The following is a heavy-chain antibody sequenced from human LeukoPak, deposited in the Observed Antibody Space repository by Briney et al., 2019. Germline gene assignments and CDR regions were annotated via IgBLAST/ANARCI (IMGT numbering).Heavy chain of an antibody. D-gene: IGHD3-22*01. CDR1: GGTFSSYA. Sequence: SVKVSCKASGGTFSSYAISRVRQAPGQGLEWMGGIIPIFGTANYAQKFQGRVTITADESTSTAYMELSSLRSEDTAVYYCARGSDSSGYYIPFDYWGQGTLVTVSS. V-gene: IGHV1-69*13. CDR3: ARGSDSSGYYIPFDY. CDR2: IIPIFGTA. J-gene: IGHJ4*02.